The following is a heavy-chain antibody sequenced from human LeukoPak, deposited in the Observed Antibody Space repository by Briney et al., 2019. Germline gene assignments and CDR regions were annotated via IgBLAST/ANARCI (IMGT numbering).Heavy chain of an antibody. V-gene: IGHV3-30*18. CDR2: ISDDGSNK. D-gene: IGHD3-10*01. J-gene: IGHJ4*02. Sequence: GGSLRLSCAASGFTFSSHGMYWVRQAPGKGLEWVAAISDDGSNKYYADSVKGRITISRDNSKNTLYLQINSLRAEGTAVYYCANDTSGSGSSYLDYWGQGTLVTVSS. CDR3: ANDTSGSGSSYLDY. CDR1: GFTFSSHG.